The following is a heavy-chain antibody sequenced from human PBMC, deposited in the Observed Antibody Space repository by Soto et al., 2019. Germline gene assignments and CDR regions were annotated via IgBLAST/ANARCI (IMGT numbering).Heavy chain of an antibody. Sequence: EVQLAESGGGMVQPGGTLRLSCVASGFTFSSYDMHWVRQAPGKGLEYVSSISSNGGTTYYGNSVKGRFNISRDHSKNSLYRRMGRLRAEDMAVYYCVIRVSGNYDYWGEGTLVTVSS. CDR3: VIRVSGNYDY. CDR2: ISSNGGTT. V-gene: IGHV3-64*01. CDR1: GFTFSSYD. J-gene: IGHJ4*02. D-gene: IGHD1-7*01.